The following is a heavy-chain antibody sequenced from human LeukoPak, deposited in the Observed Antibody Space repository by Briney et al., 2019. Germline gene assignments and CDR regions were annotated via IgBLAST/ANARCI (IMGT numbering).Heavy chain of an antibody. Sequence: ASEKVSCKSSGCSFAVYHMHWVRQAPAQGLELMWRVNPNGGDTNYAQKFQGRVTMTRDTSVSTASMDLSGLRSDDTAVYYCARGADFWSGYNDYWGQGTLVSVSS. CDR1: GCSFAVYH. V-gene: IGHV1-2*02. D-gene: IGHD3-3*01. CDR3: ARGADFWSGYNDY. CDR2: VNPNGGDT. J-gene: IGHJ4*02.